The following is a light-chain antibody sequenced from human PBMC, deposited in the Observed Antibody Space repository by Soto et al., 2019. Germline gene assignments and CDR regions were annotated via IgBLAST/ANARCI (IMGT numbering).Light chain of an antibody. CDR1: QSVSSN. V-gene: IGKV3-15*01. Sequence: EIVMTQSPATLSVSPGERATLSCRASQSVSSNLAWYQQKPGQAPRLLIYGASTRATGIPARFSGSGCGTEFTLTISSLQSEDFAVYYCQQYNKWPTYTFGQGTKLEIK. CDR3: QQYNKWPTYT. CDR2: GAS. J-gene: IGKJ2*01.